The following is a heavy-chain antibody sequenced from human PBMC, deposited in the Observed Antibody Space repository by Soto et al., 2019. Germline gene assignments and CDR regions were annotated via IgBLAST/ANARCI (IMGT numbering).Heavy chain of an antibody. Sequence: PGGSLRLSCAASGFTFSSYAMNWVRQAPGKGLEWVSYISSSSSTIYYADSVKGRFTISRDNAKNSLYLQMNSLRAEDTAVYYCARSYYYDSSGSINWFDPWGQGNLVTVS. CDR1: GFTFSSYA. CDR3: ARSYYYDSSGSINWFDP. CDR2: ISSSSSTI. V-gene: IGHV3-48*01. D-gene: IGHD3-22*01. J-gene: IGHJ5*02.